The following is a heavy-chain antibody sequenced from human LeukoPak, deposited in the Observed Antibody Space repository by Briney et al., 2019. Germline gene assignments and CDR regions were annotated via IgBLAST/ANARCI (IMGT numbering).Heavy chain of an antibody. V-gene: IGHV4-59*01. Sequence: SETLSLTCTVPGGSISSYYWSWIRQPPAKGLERIGYIYYSGSTNYNPSLKSRVTVSVDTSNNQFSLKLSSVTAADTAVYYCARENTMVRGAFDAFDIWGQGTMVTVSS. CDR2: IYYSGST. J-gene: IGHJ3*02. CDR1: GGSISSYY. D-gene: IGHD3-10*01. CDR3: ARENTMVRGAFDAFDI.